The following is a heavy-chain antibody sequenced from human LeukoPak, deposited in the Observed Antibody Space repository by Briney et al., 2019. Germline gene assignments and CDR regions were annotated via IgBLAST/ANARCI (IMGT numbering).Heavy chain of an antibody. CDR1: GFTFNKYA. V-gene: IGHV3-23*01. CDR2: ISGSGGST. CDR3: AKKRTYYYDSSGYFDY. Sequence: GGSLRLSCAASGFTFNKYAMSWVRQAPGKGLEWVSAISGSGGSTYYADSVKGRFTISRDNSKNTLYLQMNSLRAEDTAVYYCAKKRTYYYDSSGYFDYWGQGTLVTVSS. D-gene: IGHD3-22*01. J-gene: IGHJ4*02.